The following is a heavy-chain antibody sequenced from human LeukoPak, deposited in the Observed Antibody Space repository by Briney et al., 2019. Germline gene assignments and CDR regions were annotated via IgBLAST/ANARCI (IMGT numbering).Heavy chain of an antibody. D-gene: IGHD5-18*01. J-gene: IGHJ4*02. V-gene: IGHV4-4*07. CDR2: IYTSGST. CDR1: GGSISSYY. CDR3: ARGVIQLLAPRTARWGEYYFDY. Sequence: PSETLSLTCTVSGGSISSYYWSWIRQPAGKGLEWIGRIYTSGSTNYNPSLKGRVTMSVDTSKNQFSLKLSSVTAADTAVYYCARGVIQLLAPRTARWGEYYFDYWGQGTLATVSS.